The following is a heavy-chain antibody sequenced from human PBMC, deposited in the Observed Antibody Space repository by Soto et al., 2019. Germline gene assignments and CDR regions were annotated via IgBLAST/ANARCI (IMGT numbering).Heavy chain of an antibody. Sequence: QITLKESGPTLVKPTQTLTLTCTFSGFSLSTSGVGVGWIRQPPGKALEWLALIYWDDDKRYSPSLKSRLTITKDTSKNQVVLTMTNMDPVDTATYYCAHTGGDDYGGYAVWFDPWGQGTLVTVSS. D-gene: IGHD4-17*01. V-gene: IGHV2-5*02. CDR2: IYWDDDK. J-gene: IGHJ5*02. CDR3: AHTGGDDYGGYAVWFDP. CDR1: GFSLSTSGVG.